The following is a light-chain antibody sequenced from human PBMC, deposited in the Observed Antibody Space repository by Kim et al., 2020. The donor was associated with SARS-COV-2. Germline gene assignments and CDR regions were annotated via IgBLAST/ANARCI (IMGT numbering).Light chain of an antibody. J-gene: IGKJ5*01. Sequence: SSSVDERVTITCRASEDVSNYLAWFQQKPGKAPKSLIYAASSLQNGVPSRFSGSGSGTDFTLTISSLQPEDFATYYCQQDDTYPTFGQGTRLEIK. CDR1: EDVSNY. CDR3: QQDDTYPT. V-gene: IGKV1-16*01. CDR2: AAS.